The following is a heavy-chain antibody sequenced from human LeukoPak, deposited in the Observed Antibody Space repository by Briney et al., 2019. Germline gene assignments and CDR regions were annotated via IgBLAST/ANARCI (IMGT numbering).Heavy chain of an antibody. V-gene: IGHV4-4*02. J-gene: IGHJ6*02. D-gene: IGHD6-13*01. CDR3: AREKGYLMEVDV. Sequence: SETLSLTCAVSGDSIRSDSWWIWVRQAPGKGLEWIGERYHDGRRTYNPSLKSRVSISLDEPENQFSLELTSVTAADTAIYFCAREKGYLMEVDVWGQGTTVTVSS. CDR2: RYHDGRR. CDR1: GDSIRSDSW.